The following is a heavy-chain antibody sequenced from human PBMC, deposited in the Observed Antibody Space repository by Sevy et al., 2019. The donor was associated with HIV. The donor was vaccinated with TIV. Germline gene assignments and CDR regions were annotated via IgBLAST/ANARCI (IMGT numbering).Heavy chain of an antibody. Sequence: GGSLRLSCAASGFTFSSYGMHWVRQAPGKGLEWVAVISYDGSNKYYADSVKGRFTISRDNSKNTLYLQMNSLRAEDTAVDYCAKGRIAVAGKGASLDYWGQGTLVTVSS. V-gene: IGHV3-30*18. CDR1: GFTFSSYG. CDR3: AKGRIAVAGKGASLDY. D-gene: IGHD6-19*01. CDR2: ISYDGSNK. J-gene: IGHJ4*02.